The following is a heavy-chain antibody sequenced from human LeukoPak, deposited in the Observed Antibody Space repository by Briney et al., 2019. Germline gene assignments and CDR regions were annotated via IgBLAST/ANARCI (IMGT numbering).Heavy chain of an antibody. CDR1: GFTFSSYE. CDR2: ISSSGSTI. V-gene: IGHV3-48*03. Sequence: PGGSLRLSCAASGFTFSSYEMNWVRQAPGQGLERVSYISSSGSTIYYADSVKGRFTISRDNAKNSLYLQMNSLRAEDTAVYYCARGYCSGGSCLFDYWGQGTLVTVSS. J-gene: IGHJ4*02. CDR3: ARGYCSGGSCLFDY. D-gene: IGHD2-15*01.